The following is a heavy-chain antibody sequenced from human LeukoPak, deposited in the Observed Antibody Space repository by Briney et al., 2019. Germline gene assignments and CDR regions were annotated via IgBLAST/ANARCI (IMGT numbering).Heavy chain of an antibody. CDR2: INHSGST. CDR3: ARGRIQLWNYNWFDP. Sequence: PSETLSLTCAVYGGSFSGYYWSWIRQPPGKGLEWIGEINHSGSTNYNPSLKSRVTISVDTSKDQFSLKLSSVTAADTAVYYCARGRIQLWNYNWFDPWGQGTLSPSPQ. V-gene: IGHV4-34*01. J-gene: IGHJ5*02. CDR1: GGSFSGYY. D-gene: IGHD5-18*01.